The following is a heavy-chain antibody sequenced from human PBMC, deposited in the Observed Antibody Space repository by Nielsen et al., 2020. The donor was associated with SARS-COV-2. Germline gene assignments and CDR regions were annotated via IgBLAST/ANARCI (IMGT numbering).Heavy chain of an antibody. CDR2: IYYSGST. D-gene: IGHD6-13*01. J-gene: IGHJ6*02. Sequence: SETLSLTCSVSGGSIESYEHYWSWIRQSPGKGLEWIGYIYYSGSTYYNPSLESRVTISVDTSKNQFSLKLSSVTAADTAVYYCARNCTSSSWYHYYGMDVWGQGTTVTVSS. V-gene: IGHV4-30-4*01. CDR1: GGSIESYEHY. CDR3: ARNCTSSSWYHYYGMDV.